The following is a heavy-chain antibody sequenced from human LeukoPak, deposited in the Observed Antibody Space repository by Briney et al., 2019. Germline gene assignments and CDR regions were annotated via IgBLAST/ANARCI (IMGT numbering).Heavy chain of an antibody. V-gene: IGHV3-9*01. CDR1: GFTFDDYA. CDR3: AKGTYSSASYDAFDI. Sequence: PGGSLRLSCAASGFTFDDYAMHWVRHAPGKGLEWVSGISWNSGSIGYADSVKGRFTISRDNAKNSLYLQMNSLRAEDTALYYCAKGTYSSASYDAFDIWGQGTMVTVSS. D-gene: IGHD6-19*01. CDR2: ISWNSGSI. J-gene: IGHJ3*02.